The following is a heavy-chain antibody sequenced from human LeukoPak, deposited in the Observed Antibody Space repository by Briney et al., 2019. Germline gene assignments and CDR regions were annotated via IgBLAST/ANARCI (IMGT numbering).Heavy chain of an antibody. CDR3: AKVSGVGSSWSPFDY. Sequence: GGSLRLSCAASGFTFSSYSMNWVRQAPGKGLEWVSSISSSSSYIYYADSVKGRFTISRDNAKNSLYLQMNSLRAEDTAVYYCAKVSGVGSSWSPFDYWGQGTLVTVSS. CDR1: GFTFSSYS. V-gene: IGHV3-21*01. D-gene: IGHD6-13*01. J-gene: IGHJ4*02. CDR2: ISSSSSYI.